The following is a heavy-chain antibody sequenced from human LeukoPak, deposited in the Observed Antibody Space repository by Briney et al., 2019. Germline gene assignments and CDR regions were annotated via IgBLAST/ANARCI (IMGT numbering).Heavy chain of an antibody. V-gene: IGHV3-7*03. D-gene: IGHD2-21*02. CDR1: GFRFNTYW. J-gene: IGHJ4*02. CDR3: ARAPHPYCGGDCYSGYTNHFDY. Sequence: GGSLRLSCAASGFRFNTYWMSWVRQAPGKGLEWVANINQDGSKKYYVDSVKGRFTISRDNAKNSLYLQMNSLRAEDTALYYCARAPHPYCGGDCYSGYTNHFDYWGQGTLVTVSS. CDR2: INQDGSKK.